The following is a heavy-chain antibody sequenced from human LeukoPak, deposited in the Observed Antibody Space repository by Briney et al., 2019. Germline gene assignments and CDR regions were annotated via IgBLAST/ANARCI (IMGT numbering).Heavy chain of an antibody. CDR1: GFTFSSCN. CDR3: ALDTSGYYGGAFDI. Sequence: GGSLRLSCAASGFTFSSCNMHWVRQAPGKGLEWVALISYDGSNKYHADSVKGRFTISRDNSKNTLYLQMNSLRAEDTAVYYCALDTSGYYGGAFDIWGQGTMVTVSS. CDR2: ISYDGSNK. D-gene: IGHD3-22*01. V-gene: IGHV3-30*03. J-gene: IGHJ3*02.